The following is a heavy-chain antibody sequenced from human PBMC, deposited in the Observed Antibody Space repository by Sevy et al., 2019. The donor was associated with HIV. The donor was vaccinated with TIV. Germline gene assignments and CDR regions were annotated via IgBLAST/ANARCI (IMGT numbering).Heavy chain of an antibody. CDR2: IWYDGTDK. J-gene: IGHJ4*02. D-gene: IGHD3-16*01. CDR1: GFIFSNYA. CDR3: ARYWGRDGHSIDY. V-gene: IGHV3-33*01. Sequence: GGSPRLSCATSGFIFSNYAMHWIRQAPGKGLEWVAVIWYDGTDKYYADSVQGRFTISRDNSKNTLYLQMNSLRVEDTAVYYCARYWGRDGHSIDYWGQGTLVTVSS.